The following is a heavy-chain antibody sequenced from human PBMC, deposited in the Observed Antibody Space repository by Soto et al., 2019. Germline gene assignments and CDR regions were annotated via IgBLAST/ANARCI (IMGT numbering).Heavy chain of an antibody. D-gene: IGHD4-17*01. J-gene: IGHJ4*02. V-gene: IGHV2-5*01. CDR1: GFSLSTSGVG. CDR2: IYWNDDK. Sequence: QITLKESGPTLVKPTQTLTLTCTFSGFSLSTSGVGVGWIRQPPGKALEWLALIYWNDDKRYSPSLKSRLTITNDTSKNQVVLTMTNMDPVDTATYYCARDYGDYVFGNYFDYWGQGTLVTVSS. CDR3: ARDYGDYVFGNYFDY.